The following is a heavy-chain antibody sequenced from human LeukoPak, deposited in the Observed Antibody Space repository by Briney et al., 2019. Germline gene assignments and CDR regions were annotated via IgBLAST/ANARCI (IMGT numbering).Heavy chain of an antibody. D-gene: IGHD2/OR15-2a*01. Sequence: PSETLSLTCTVSGGSISSYYWSWIRQPPGKGLEWIGRISITESTYYNPSLKSRVTISLDTSKNHFSLKLNSMTAADTAVHYCARDAGFYAGIDHWGQGTLVTVSS. CDR2: ISITEST. CDR3: ARDAGFYAGIDH. V-gene: IGHV4-4*08. CDR1: GGSISSYY. J-gene: IGHJ5*02.